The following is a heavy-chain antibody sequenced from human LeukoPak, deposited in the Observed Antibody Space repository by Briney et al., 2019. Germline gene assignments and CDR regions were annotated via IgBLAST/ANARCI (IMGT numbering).Heavy chain of an antibody. J-gene: IGHJ4*02. CDR3: ARALGTLAVYYFDY. V-gene: IGHV4-30-2*01. CDR2: IYHSGST. CDR1: GGSISSGGYS. D-gene: IGHD3-16*01. Sequence: SETLSLTCAVSGGSISSGGYSWSWIRQPPGKGLEWIGYIYHSGSTYYNPPLKSRVTISVDRSKNQFSLKLSSVTAADTAVYYCARALGTLAVYYFDYWGQGTLVTVSS.